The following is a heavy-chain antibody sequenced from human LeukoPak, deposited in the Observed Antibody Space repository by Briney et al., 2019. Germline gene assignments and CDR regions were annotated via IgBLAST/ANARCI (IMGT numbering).Heavy chain of an antibody. Sequence: GGSLRLSCAASGFTFNNAWMSWVRQAPGKGLEWVGRIKSKTDGGTTDYAAPVKGRFTISRDDSKNTLYLQMNSLKTEDTAVYYCTTGLDDDYYDSSTWGQGTLVTVSS. J-gene: IGHJ5*02. CDR2: IKSKTDGGTT. CDR3: TTGLDDDYYDSST. D-gene: IGHD3-22*01. V-gene: IGHV3-15*01. CDR1: GFTFNNAW.